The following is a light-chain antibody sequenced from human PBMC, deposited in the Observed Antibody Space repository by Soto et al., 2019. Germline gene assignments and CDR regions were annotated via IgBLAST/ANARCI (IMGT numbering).Light chain of an antibody. V-gene: IGKV1-5*03. Sequence: DIQMTQSPSTLSGSVGDRVTITCRASQTISSWLAWYQQKPGKAPKLLIYKASTLKSGVPSRFSGRGSGTEFTLTISSLHPDDFATYYCQHYNSYSEAFGQGTKVELK. CDR2: KAS. CDR1: QTISSW. J-gene: IGKJ1*01. CDR3: QHYNSYSEA.